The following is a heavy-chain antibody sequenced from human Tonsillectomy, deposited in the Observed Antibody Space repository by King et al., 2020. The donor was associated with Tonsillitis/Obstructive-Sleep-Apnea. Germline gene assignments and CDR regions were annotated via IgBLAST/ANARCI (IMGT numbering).Heavy chain of an antibody. CDR2: INHGGST. V-gene: IGHV4-34*01. J-gene: IGHJ3*02. Sequence: VQLPQWGAGLLKASETLSLTCAVYGGSFSGYYWSWIRQPPGKGLEWIGEINHGGSTNYNPSLKSRVTISLDTSKYQFSLRLSSVTAADTAVYYCARLRFEEYVRGDAFDIWGQGTMVTVSS. CDR3: ARLRFEEYVRGDAFDI. CDR1: GGSFSGYY. D-gene: IGHD3-10*01.